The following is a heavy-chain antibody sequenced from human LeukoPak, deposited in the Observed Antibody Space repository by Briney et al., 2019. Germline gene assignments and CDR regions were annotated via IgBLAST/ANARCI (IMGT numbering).Heavy chain of an antibody. CDR1: GFSISSDYY. V-gene: IGHV4-38-2*02. Sequence: PSETLSLTCTVSGFSISSDYYWGWIRQPPGKGLEWLGSVSHSGITYYNSSLNSRVTISVDTSKNQFSLKLSSVTAADTAVYYCVSSSWPGGLHKLDYWGQGTLVTVSS. J-gene: IGHJ4*02. D-gene: IGHD6-13*01. CDR2: VSHSGIT. CDR3: VSSSWPGGLHKLDY.